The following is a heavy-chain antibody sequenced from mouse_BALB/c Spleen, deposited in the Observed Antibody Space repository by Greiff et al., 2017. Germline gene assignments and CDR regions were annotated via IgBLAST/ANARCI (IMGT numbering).Heavy chain of an antibody. J-gene: IGHJ4*01. CDR3: AREYSDDYGYAMDY. V-gene: IGHV2-9*02. CDR2: IWAGGST. CDR1: GFSLTSYG. D-gene: IGHD2-4*01. Sequence: QVQLQQSGPGLVAPSQSLSITCTVSGFSLTSYGVHWVRQPPGKGLEWLGVIWAGGSTNYNSALMSRLSISKDNSKSQVFLKMNSLQTDDTAMYYCAREYSDDYGYAMDYWGQGTSVTVSS.